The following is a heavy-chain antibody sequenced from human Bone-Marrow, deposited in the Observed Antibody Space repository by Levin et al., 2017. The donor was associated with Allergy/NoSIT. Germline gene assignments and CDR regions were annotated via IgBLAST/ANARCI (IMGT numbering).Heavy chain of an antibody. CDR2: FDPEDGEA. J-gene: IGHJ4*02. CDR1: GYPLTDFY. V-gene: IGHV1-24*01. Sequence: ASVKVSCKVSGYPLTDFYIHWVRQAPGKGLEWMGGFDPEDGEAIYAPKFQGRVTMTEDTSTDTAYMELRSLTYEDTAVYWCATDYDYWGQGTLVTVSS. CDR3: ATDYDY.